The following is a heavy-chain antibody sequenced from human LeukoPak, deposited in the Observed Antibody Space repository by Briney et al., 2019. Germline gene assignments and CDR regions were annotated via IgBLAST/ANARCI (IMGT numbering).Heavy chain of an antibody. D-gene: IGHD5-24*01. CDR2: IYYSGST. Sequence: SETLSLTCTVSGGSISSSSYYWGWIRQPPGKGLEWIGSIYYSGSTYYNPSLKSRVTISVDTSKNQFSLKLSSVTAADTAVYYCARGDGYNSYYYMDVWGKGTTVTISS. V-gene: IGHV4-39*07. CDR3: ARGDGYNSYYYMDV. J-gene: IGHJ6*03. CDR1: GGSISSSSYY.